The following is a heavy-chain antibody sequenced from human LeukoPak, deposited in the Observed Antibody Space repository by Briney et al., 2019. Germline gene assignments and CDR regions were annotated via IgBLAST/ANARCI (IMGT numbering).Heavy chain of an antibody. CDR2: IYYSWST. J-gene: IGHJ4*02. CDR3: ARRRVTMVRGVIITPTAPFDY. V-gene: IGHV4-30-4*07. D-gene: IGHD3-10*01. Sequence: SETLSLTCAVSGGSISSGGYSWSWIRQPPGKGLEWIGYIYYSWSTNYNPSLKSRVTISVDTSKNQFSLKLSSVTAADTAVYYCARRRVTMVRGVIITPTAPFDYWGQGTLVTVSS. CDR1: GGSISSGGYS.